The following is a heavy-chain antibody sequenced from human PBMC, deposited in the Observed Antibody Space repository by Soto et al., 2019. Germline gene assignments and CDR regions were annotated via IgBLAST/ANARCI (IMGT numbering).Heavy chain of an antibody. CDR2: IYYSGST. V-gene: IGHV4-59*01. CDR3: ARAASSSTILHY. J-gene: IGHJ4*02. Sequence: QVQLQESGPGLVKPSETLSLTCTVSGGSISSYYWSWIRQPPGKGLEWIGYIYYSGSTNYNPSLQSRVTISVDTSKNQFSLKLSSVTAADTAVYYCARAASSSTILHYWGQGTLVTVSS. D-gene: IGHD6-6*01. CDR1: GGSISSYY.